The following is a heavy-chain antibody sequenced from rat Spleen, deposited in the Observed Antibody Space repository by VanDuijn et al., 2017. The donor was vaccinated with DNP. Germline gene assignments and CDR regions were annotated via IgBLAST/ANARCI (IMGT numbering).Heavy chain of an antibody. CDR1: GFTFSDYN. Sequence: EVQLVESGGGLVQPGMSLKLSCAASGFTFSDYNMAWVRQAPKKGLEWVAASSPSGSRTYYADSVKGRFTISRDDAKSGLYLQMDSLRSEDTATYYCARGGHWGQGVMVTVSS. CDR2: SSPSGSRT. J-gene: IGHJ2*01. V-gene: IGHV5-7*01. CDR3: ARGGH.